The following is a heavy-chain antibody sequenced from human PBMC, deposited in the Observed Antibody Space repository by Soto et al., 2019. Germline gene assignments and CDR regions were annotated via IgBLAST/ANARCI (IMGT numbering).Heavy chain of an antibody. Sequence: QVQLVESGGGVVQPGRSRRLSCAASGFTFSSYGMHWVRQAPGKGLEWVAVISYDGSNKYYADSVKGRFTISRDNSKNTLYLQMNSLRAEDTAVYYCAKDRLSSEYYFDYWGQGTLVTVSS. J-gene: IGHJ4*02. CDR3: AKDRLSSEYYFDY. V-gene: IGHV3-30*18. CDR2: ISYDGSNK. CDR1: GFTFSSYG.